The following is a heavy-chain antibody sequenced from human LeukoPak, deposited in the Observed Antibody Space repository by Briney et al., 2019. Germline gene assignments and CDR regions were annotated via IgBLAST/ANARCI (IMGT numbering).Heavy chain of an antibody. CDR1: GGSISSYY. CDR2: IYYSGST. D-gene: IGHD2-15*01. CDR3: ARDSSYCSGGSCYPDYGMDV. J-gene: IGHJ6*02. Sequence: SETLSLTCTVSGGSISSYYWNWIRQPPGEGLEWIGYIYYSGSTNYNPSLKSRVTISVETSKNQFYLKLSSVTAADTAVYYCARDSSYCSGGSCYPDYGMDVWGQGTTVTVSS. V-gene: IGHV4-59*01.